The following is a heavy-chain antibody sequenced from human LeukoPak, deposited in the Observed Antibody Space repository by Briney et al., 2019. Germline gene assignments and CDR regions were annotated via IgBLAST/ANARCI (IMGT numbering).Heavy chain of an antibody. V-gene: IGHV4-59*01. CDR2: IYYTGST. CDR1: GGSISSYY. CDR3: ARVAIPYDISPYYDGYMDV. Sequence: PSETLSPTCTVSGGSISSYYWSWIRQPPGKGLEWIGYIYYTGSTNYNPSLQSRVTISVDTSKNQFSLKLRSVTAADTAVYYCARVAIPYDISPYYDGYMDVWGKGTTVTVSS. J-gene: IGHJ6*03. D-gene: IGHD3-22*01.